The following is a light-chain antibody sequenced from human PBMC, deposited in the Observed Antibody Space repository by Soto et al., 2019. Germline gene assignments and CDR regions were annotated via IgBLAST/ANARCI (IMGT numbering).Light chain of an antibody. V-gene: IGKV3-20*01. J-gene: IGKJ1*01. CDR1: QSVSSGY. CDR3: QQYGTSPRT. Sequence: ENVLTQSPGTLSLSPGEGATLSCRASQSVSSGYLAWYQQKPGQAPRLLIYAASSRAAGIPDRFSGSGSGTDFTLTISRLEPEDFAVYYCQQYGTSPRTFGQGTRVEIQ. CDR2: AAS.